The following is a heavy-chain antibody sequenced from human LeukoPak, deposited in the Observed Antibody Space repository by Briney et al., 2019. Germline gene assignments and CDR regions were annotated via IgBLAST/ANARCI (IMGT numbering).Heavy chain of an antibody. J-gene: IGHJ5*02. V-gene: IGHV3-30-3*01. Sequence: PGGSLRLSCAASGFTFSSYAMHWVRQAPGKGLEWVAVISYDGSNKYYADSVKGRFTISRDNSKNTLYLQMNSLRAEDTAVYYCARDGIVVVPAAVNWFDPWGQGTLVTVSS. CDR1: GFTFSSYA. CDR2: ISYDGSNK. D-gene: IGHD2-2*01. CDR3: ARDGIVVVPAAVNWFDP.